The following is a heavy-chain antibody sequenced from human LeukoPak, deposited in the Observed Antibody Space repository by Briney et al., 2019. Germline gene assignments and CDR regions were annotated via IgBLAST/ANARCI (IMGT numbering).Heavy chain of an antibody. Sequence: GGSLRLSCAASGLTFSNYGMHWVRQAPGKGLEWVSVIYSGGSTYYADSVKGRFTISRDNSKNTLYLQMNSLRAEDTAVYYCARSTETTTWERDFDYWGQGTLVTVSS. J-gene: IGHJ4*02. D-gene: IGHD1-7*01. CDR2: IYSGGST. V-gene: IGHV3-53*01. CDR3: ARSTETTTWERDFDY. CDR1: GLTFSNYG.